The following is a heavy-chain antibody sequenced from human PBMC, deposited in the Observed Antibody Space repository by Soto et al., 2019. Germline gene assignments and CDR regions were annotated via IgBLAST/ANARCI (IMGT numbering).Heavy chain of an antibody. D-gene: IGHD3-22*01. V-gene: IGHV3-66*01. CDR1: GFTFSRYA. J-gene: IGHJ3*02. CDR3: ATASGDYFDSSGYPDVFDI. Sequence: PGGSLRLSCAASGFTFSRYAMSWVRQAPGKGLEWVSGIYSGGSTYYADSVMGRFTISRDNSKNTLYLQMNSLGAEDTAVYYCATASGDYFDSSGYPDVFDIWGQGTMVTVSS. CDR2: IYSGGST.